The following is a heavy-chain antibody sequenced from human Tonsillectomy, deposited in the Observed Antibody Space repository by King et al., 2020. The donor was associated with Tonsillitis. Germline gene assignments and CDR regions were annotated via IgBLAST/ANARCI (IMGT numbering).Heavy chain of an antibody. D-gene: IGHD1-26*01. CDR1: GYTFTAYY. CDR2: INPPSGGT. CDR3: ARGVGATEKWFDP. Sequence: QLVQSGAEVRKPGASVKVSCKASGYTFTAYYMHWVRQAPGQGLEWMGWINPPSGGTNYAQNFQGRVTMTRDSSISTAYMELSSLRSDDTAVYYCARGVGATEKWFDPWGQGTLVTVSS. V-gene: IGHV1-2*02. J-gene: IGHJ5*02.